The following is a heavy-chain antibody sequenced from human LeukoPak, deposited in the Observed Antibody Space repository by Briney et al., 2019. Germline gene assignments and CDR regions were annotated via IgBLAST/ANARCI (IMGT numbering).Heavy chain of an antibody. CDR1: GGSISSYY. J-gene: IGHJ4*02. CDR2: IYYSGST. Sequence: SETLSLTCTVSGGSISSYYWSWIRQPPRKGLEWIGYIYYSGSTNYNPSLKSRVAISVDTSKNQFSLKLSSVTAADTAVYYCARGNIYDILTGYYSVGLLDYWGQGTLVTVSS. D-gene: IGHD3-9*01. CDR3: ARGNIYDILTGYYSVGLLDY. V-gene: IGHV4-59*01.